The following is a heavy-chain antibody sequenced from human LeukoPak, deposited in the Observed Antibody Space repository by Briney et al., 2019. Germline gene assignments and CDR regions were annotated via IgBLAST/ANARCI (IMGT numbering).Heavy chain of an antibody. CDR2: ISAYNGNT. J-gene: IGHJ6*04. V-gene: IGHV1-18*01. CDR3: AREGNYDILTGYYNAGLDV. CDR1: GYTFTSFG. Sequence: ASVKVSCKASGYTFTSFGISWVRQAPGQGLEWMGWISAYNGNTNYAQKLQGRVTMTTDTSTSTAYMELRSLRSDDTAVYYCAREGNYDILTGYYNAGLDVWGKGTTVTVSS. D-gene: IGHD3-9*01.